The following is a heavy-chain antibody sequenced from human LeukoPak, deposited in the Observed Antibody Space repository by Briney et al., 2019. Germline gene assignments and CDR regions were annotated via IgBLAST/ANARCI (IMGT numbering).Heavy chain of an antibody. J-gene: IGHJ4*02. CDR2: IYYSGST. CDR3: ARHATARVVVAATGDY. CDR1: GGSISTSSYY. D-gene: IGHD2-15*01. V-gene: IGHV4-39*01. Sequence: SETLSLTCTVSGGSISTSSYYWGWIRQPPGKGLEWIGSIYYSGSTYYNPSPKSRVTISVDTSKNQFSLKLTSVTAADTAVYYCARHATARVVVAATGDYWGQGTLVTVSS.